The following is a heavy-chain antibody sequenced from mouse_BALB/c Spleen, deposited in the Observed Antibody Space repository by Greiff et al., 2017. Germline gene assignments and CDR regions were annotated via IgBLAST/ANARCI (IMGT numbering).Heavy chain of an antibody. J-gene: IGHJ4*01. Sequence: EVKLVESGGGLVQPGGSLNLSCAASGFDFSRYWMSWARQAPGKGQEWIGEINPGSSTINYTPSLKDKFIISRDNAKNTLYLQMSKVRSEDTALYYCARLYGNLNAMDYWGQGTSVTVSS. CDR2: INPGSSTI. CDR3: ARLYGNLNAMDY. V-gene: IGHV4-2*02. D-gene: IGHD2-1*01. CDR1: GFDFSRYW.